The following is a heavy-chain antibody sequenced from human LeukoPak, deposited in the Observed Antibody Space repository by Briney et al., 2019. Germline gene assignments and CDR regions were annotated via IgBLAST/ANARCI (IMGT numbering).Heavy chain of an antibody. D-gene: IGHD5-12*01. Sequence: SQTLSLTCAISGDSVSSNSAAWNWIRQSPSRGLEWLGRTYYRSKWYNDYAVSVKSRITINPDTSKNQFSLQLNSVTPEDTAAYYCARAGRYSGYDSPYYFDYWGQGTLVTVSS. J-gene: IGHJ4*02. CDR3: ARAGRYSGYDSPYYFDY. CDR1: GDSVSSNSAA. V-gene: IGHV6-1*01. CDR2: TYYRSKWYN.